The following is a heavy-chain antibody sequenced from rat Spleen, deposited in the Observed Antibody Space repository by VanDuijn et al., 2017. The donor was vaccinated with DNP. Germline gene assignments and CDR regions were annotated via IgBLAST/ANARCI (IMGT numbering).Heavy chain of an antibody. Sequence: EVQLQESGPGLVKPSQSLSLTCSVTGFSITRNYWAWIRKLPGNKMEWIGYINYSGNIGYNPSLERRISIIRDTSKNQFFLQLNSVIIEDTATYYCARWVYGTYWYFDSWGPGILVTVSS. D-gene: IGHD1-11*01. CDR2: INYSGNI. CDR3: ARWVYGTYWYFDS. CDR1: GFSITRNY. J-gene: IGHJ1*01. V-gene: IGHV3-1*01.